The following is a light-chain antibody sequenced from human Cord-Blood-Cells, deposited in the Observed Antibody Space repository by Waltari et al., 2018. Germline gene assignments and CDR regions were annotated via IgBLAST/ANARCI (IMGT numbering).Light chain of an antibody. CDR3: CSYAGSYTLV. J-gene: IGLJ3*02. Sequence: QSALTQPRSVSGSPGQSVTISCTGTSSDVGGYNYVSWYQHHPGKAPKLRIYDFIKRPSGVPDRFSGSKSGNTASLTISGLQAEDEADYYCCSYAGSYTLVFGGGTKLTVL. V-gene: IGLV2-11*01. CDR1: SSDVGGYNY. CDR2: DFI.